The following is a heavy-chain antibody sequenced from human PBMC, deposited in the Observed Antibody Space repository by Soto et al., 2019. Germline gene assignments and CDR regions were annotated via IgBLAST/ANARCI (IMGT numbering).Heavy chain of an antibody. D-gene: IGHD2-21*02. CDR2: VSGSGGSK. CDR1: GFTFSSYA. Sequence: GGSLRLSCAASGFTFSSYAMSWVRQAPGKGLEWVSAVSGSGGSKYYADSVKGRFTISRDNSKNTLYLQMNSLRAEDTAVYYCAKVYTNRNILLVTAIGFDFWGQGTLVTVSS. CDR3: AKVYTNRNILLVTAIGFDF. J-gene: IGHJ4*02. V-gene: IGHV3-23*01.